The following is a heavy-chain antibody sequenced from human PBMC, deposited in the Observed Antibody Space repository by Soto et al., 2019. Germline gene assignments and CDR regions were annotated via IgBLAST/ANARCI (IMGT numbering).Heavy chain of an antibody. V-gene: IGHV4-34*01. D-gene: IGHD1-1*01. Sequence: QVQLQPWGAGLLKPSETLSLTCAVYGGSFSGYYWSWIRQPPGRGLVWMGAINHSGRTNYNPSLKSRVTLAIDTPKHQFALKVNSVTAAATAVYYCARVERGTATTVVDAFEIWGRGTMVTVSS. CDR3: ARVERGTATTVVDAFEI. CDR2: INHSGRT. J-gene: IGHJ3*02. CDR1: GGSFSGYY.